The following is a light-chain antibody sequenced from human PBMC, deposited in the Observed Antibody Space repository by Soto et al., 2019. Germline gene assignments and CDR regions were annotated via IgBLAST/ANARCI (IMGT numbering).Light chain of an antibody. Sequence: IVLTHSPGTLSLSPWERATLSCRATRSVNNFVAWYQQKPGQTPRLLIYGASTRATAIPARFSGSGSGTEFTLTISSLQSEDFAVYYCHQYNDWPPAFGQGTKVDIK. CDR1: RSVNNF. V-gene: IGKV3-15*01. J-gene: IGKJ1*01. CDR3: HQYNDWPPA. CDR2: GAS.